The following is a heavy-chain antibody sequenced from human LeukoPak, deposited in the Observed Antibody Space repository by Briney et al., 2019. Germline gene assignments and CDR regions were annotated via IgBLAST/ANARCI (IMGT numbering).Heavy chain of an antibody. J-gene: IGHJ5*02. CDR3: ARDGVWFDYDSSGFNWFDP. CDR1: GFTFSSYS. CDR2: ISSSSSYI. D-gene: IGHD3-22*01. Sequence: GGSLRLSCAASGFTFSSYSMNWVRQAPGKGLEWVSSISSSSSYIYYADSVKGRFTISRDNAKNSLYLRMNSLRAEDTAVYYCARDGVWFDYDSSGFNWFDPWGQGTPVTVSS. V-gene: IGHV3-21*01.